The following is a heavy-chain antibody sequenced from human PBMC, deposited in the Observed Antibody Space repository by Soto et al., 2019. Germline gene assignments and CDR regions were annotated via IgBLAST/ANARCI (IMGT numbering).Heavy chain of an antibody. CDR2: ISWDGGST. D-gene: IGHD3-16*02. CDR3: AKASLGGVIAPRQYYYYYGMDV. V-gene: IGHV3-43*01. J-gene: IGHJ6*02. Sequence: GGSLRLSCAASGFTFDDYTMHWVRQAPGKGLEWVSLISWDGGSTYYADSVKGRFTISRDNSKNSLYLQMNSLRTEDTALYYCAKASLGGVIAPRQYYYYYGMDVWGQGTTVTVSS. CDR1: GFTFDDYT.